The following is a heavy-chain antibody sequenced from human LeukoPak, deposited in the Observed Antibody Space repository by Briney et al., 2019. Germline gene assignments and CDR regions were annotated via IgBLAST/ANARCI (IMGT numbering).Heavy chain of an antibody. CDR1: GFSFNKYW. Sequence: PGGSLRLSCEASGFSFNKYWMHWVRQVPGEGPVWVSRINPNGSTTNYADSVKGRFSISRDNAKSIMYLQMNSLSVEDTAVYYCARGGDGSNSLINYWGQGTLVTVSS. J-gene: IGHJ4*02. CDR3: ARGGDGSNSLINY. CDR2: INPNGSTT. D-gene: IGHD5-24*01. V-gene: IGHV3-74*01.